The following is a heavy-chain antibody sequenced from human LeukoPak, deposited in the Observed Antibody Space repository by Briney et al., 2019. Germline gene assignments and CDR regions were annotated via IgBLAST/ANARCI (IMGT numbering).Heavy chain of an antibody. CDR1: GGSISSSSYY. CDR2: IFHSGST. V-gene: IGHV4-39*07. Sequence: SETLSLTCTVSGGSISSSSYYWGWIRQPPGKGLEWIGSIFHSGSTYYNPSLRSRVTISVDTSKNQFSLKLSSVTAADTAVYYCARAKDRPYSYYYMDVWGKGTTVTVSS. CDR3: ARAKDRPYSYYYMDV. D-gene: IGHD2-21*01. J-gene: IGHJ6*03.